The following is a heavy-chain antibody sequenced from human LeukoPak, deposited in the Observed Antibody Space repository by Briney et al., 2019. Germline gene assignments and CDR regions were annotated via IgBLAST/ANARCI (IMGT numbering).Heavy chain of an antibody. V-gene: IGHV3-30*04. CDR2: ISYDGSNK. CDR3: ARSAAAGRIVATFGY. D-gene: IGHD5-12*01. Sequence: PGGSLRLSCTASGFTFGDYAMHWVRQAPGKGLEWVAIISYDGSNKYYADSVKGRFTISRDKSKNTLYLQMNSLRGEDTAVYYCARSAAAGRIVATFGYWGQGTLVTVSS. CDR1: GFTFGDYA. J-gene: IGHJ4*02.